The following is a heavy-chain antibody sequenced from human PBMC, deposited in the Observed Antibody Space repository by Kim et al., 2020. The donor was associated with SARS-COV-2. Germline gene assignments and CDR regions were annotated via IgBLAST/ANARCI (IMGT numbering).Heavy chain of an antibody. CDR3: ARGHLKSIVVVIAPRPYYYYMDV. V-gene: IGHV1-8*01. J-gene: IGHJ6*03. CDR1: GYTFTSYD. D-gene: IGHD2-21*01. Sequence: ASVKVSCKAYGYTFTSYDINWVRQATGQGLEWMGWMNPNSGNTGYAQKFKGRVTMTRNTSISTAYMELSSLRSEDTAVYYCARGHLKSIVVVIAPRPYYYYMDVWGKGTTVTVSS. CDR2: MNPNSGNT.